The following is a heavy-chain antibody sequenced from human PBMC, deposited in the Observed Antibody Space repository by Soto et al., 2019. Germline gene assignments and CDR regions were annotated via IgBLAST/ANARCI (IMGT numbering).Heavy chain of an antibody. CDR2: IYWDDDK. D-gene: IGHD4-17*01. CDR3: EHAGDYDLLTFDH. CDR1: GFSLSTYDMG. Sequence: QITLKESGPTLVRPAQTLTLTCDFSGFSLSTYDMGVAWIRQPPGKALEWLALIYWDDDKRYSPSLKDRLAITKDTSSNQVVLTITNMDPGDTATYFCEHAGDYDLLTFDHWGPGTLVTVSS. J-gene: IGHJ4*02. V-gene: IGHV2-5*02.